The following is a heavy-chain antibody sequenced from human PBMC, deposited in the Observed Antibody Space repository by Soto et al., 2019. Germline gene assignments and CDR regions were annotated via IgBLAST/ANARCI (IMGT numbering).Heavy chain of an antibody. CDR3: ARIPVDTSMIYWLDP. V-gene: IGHV4-61*08. Sequence: ETLSLTCTVSGGSVSSGDYYWSWIRQPPGKGLEWIGYIYYSGNTNYNPSLKSRVIISVDTSKNLFSLKLTSVTAADTAVYYCARIPVDTSMIYWLDPWGQGTLVTVS. J-gene: IGHJ5*02. D-gene: IGHD5-18*01. CDR1: GGSVSSGDYY. CDR2: IYYSGNT.